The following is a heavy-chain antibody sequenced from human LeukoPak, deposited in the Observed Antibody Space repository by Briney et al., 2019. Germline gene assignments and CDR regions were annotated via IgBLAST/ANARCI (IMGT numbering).Heavy chain of an antibody. V-gene: IGHV3-48*03. CDR3: ARGKYGSSSLIDY. CDR2: SSSSGSTI. Sequence: PGGSLRLSCAASGFTFSSYEMNWVRQAPGKGLEWVSYSSSSGSTIYYADSVKGRFTISRDNAKNSLYLQMNSLRAEDTAVYYCARGKYGSSSLIDYWGQGTLVTVSS. J-gene: IGHJ4*02. D-gene: IGHD6-6*01. CDR1: GFTFSSYE.